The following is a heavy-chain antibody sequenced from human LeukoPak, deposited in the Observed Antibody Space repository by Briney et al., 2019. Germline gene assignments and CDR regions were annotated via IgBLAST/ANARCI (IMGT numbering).Heavy chain of an antibody. CDR3: AKDLSNWNDVTTPDY. V-gene: IGHV3-30*18. CDR1: GFTFSSYG. CDR2: ISYDGSNK. D-gene: IGHD1-1*01. Sequence: PGGSLRLSCAASGFTFSSYGMHWVRQAPGKGLEWVAFISYDGSNKYYPDSVKGRFTISRDNSKNTLYLQMNSLRAEETAVYYCAKDLSNWNDVTTPDYWGQGTLVTVSS. J-gene: IGHJ4*02.